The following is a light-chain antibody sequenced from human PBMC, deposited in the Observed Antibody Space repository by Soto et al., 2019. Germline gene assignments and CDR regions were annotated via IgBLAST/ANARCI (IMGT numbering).Light chain of an antibody. V-gene: IGKV3-15*01. CDR1: QSVSSN. Sequence: EIVMTQSPATLSVSPGERATLSCRASQSVSSNLAWYLQKPGQAPRLLIYGGSTRATGIPARFSGSRSGTEFTLTTSSLQAEDFAFYYCQQYNNWPYTLGQGTKPEIK. CDR2: GGS. CDR3: QQYNNWPYT. J-gene: IGKJ2*01.